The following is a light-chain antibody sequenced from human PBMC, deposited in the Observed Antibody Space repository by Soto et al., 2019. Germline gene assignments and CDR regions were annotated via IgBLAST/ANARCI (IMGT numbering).Light chain of an antibody. V-gene: IGKV1-5*01. CDR1: QSISSW. Sequence: DIRMTQSPSTLSASVGDRVTITCRASQSISSWLAWYQQKPGKAPKLLIYDASSLQSGVPSRFSGSGSGTEFTLTISSLQPDDFATYYCQQYNSYSPYTCGQGTKLEIK. CDR2: DAS. CDR3: QQYNSYSPYT. J-gene: IGKJ2*01.